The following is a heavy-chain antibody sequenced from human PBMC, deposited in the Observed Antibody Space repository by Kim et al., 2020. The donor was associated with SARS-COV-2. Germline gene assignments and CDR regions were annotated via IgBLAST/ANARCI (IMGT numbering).Heavy chain of an antibody. CDR1: GFTFSSYG. CDR3: ARDPLPYCSSTSCYLFDY. Sequence: GGSLRLSCAASGFTFSSYGMHWVRQAPGKGLEWVAVIWYDGSNKYYADSVKGRFAISRDNSKNTLYLQMNSLRAEDTAVYYCARDPLPYCSSTSCYLFDYWGQGTLVTVSS. D-gene: IGHD2-2*01. CDR2: IWYDGSNK. V-gene: IGHV3-33*01. J-gene: IGHJ4*02.